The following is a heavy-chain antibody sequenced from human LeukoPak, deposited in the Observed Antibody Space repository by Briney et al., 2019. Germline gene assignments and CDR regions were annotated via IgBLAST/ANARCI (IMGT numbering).Heavy chain of an antibody. CDR2: ISDGGSTT. CDR3: SRSAYYDGSGNYYDY. J-gene: IGHJ4*02. V-gene: IGHV3-74*01. D-gene: IGHD3-22*01. Sequence: PGGSLRLFCAASGFTFSSYWMHWVRQAPGKGLVWVSRISDGGSTTTYADSVKGRFTISRDNAKNTLYLQMNSLRAEDTAVYYCSRSAYYDGSGNYYDYWGQGTLVTVSS. CDR1: GFTFSSYW.